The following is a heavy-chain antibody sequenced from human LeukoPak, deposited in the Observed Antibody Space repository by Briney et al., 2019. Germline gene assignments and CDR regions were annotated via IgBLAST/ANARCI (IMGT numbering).Heavy chain of an antibody. J-gene: IGHJ5*02. Sequence: PSETLSLTCAVYGGSFSGYYWSWIRQPPGKGLEWIGEINHSGSTNYNPSLKSRVTISVDTSKNQFSLKLSSVTAADTAVYYCARRLLADIVVVPAIRPNWFDPWGQGTLVTVSS. CDR3: ARRLLADIVVVPAIRPNWFDP. CDR1: GGSFSGYY. D-gene: IGHD2-2*01. CDR2: INHSGST. V-gene: IGHV4-34*01.